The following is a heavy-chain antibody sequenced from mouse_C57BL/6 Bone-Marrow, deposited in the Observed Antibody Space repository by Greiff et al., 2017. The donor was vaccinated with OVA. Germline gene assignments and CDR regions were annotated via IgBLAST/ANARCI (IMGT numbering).Heavy chain of an antibody. D-gene: IGHD2-5*01. Sequence: EVQLQQSGPELVKPGASVKISCKASGYTFTDYYMNWVKQSHGKSLEWIGDINPNSGGTSYNQKFKGKATLTVDKSSSTAYMELRSLTSEDSAVYYCARGGYSNYDYWYFDVWGTGTTVTVSS. V-gene: IGHV1-26*01. CDR3: ARGGYSNYDYWYFDV. CDR2: INPNSGGT. J-gene: IGHJ1*03. CDR1: GYTFTDYY.